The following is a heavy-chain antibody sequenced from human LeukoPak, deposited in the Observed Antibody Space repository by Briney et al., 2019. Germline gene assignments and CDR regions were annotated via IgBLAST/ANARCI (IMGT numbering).Heavy chain of an antibody. Sequence: GGSLRLSCAASGFTFSSYGMHWVRQAPGKGLEWVAVISYDGSNKYYADSVKGRFTISRDNSKNTLYLQMNSLRAEDTAVYYCARDLNCYDSSGYYVDWGQGTLVTVSS. J-gene: IGHJ4*02. CDR2: ISYDGSNK. V-gene: IGHV3-30*03. CDR3: ARDLNCYDSSGYYVD. CDR1: GFTFSSYG. D-gene: IGHD3-22*01.